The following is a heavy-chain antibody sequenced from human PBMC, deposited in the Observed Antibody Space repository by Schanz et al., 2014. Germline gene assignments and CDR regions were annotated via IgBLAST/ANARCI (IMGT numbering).Heavy chain of an antibody. CDR1: GFTFRNYG. D-gene: IGHD2-21*01. J-gene: IGHJ6*02. V-gene: IGHV3-23*01. CDR2: ISGSGGST. Sequence: EVQLLESGGGLVQPGGSLRLSCAASGFTFRNYGMSWVRQAPGQGLEWVSAISGSGGSTYYADSVKGRFTISRDNAKNTLYLQMNSLRAEDTAVYYCARPLGPNCDYDGLDVWGQGTTVTVSS. CDR3: ARPLGPNCDYDGLDV.